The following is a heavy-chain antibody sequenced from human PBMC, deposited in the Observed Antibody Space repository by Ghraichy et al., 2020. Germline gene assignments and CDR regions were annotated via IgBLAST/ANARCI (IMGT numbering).Heavy chain of an antibody. CDR1: GFSFSSYG. CDR2: INDGDDKT. CDR3: AKECCSGGTCPSHFDP. V-gene: IGHV3-23*01. Sequence: GGSLRLSCAASGFSFSSYGMNWVRQAPGKGLEWVSTINDGDDKTYYADSVRGRFAISRDNSRNMLYLRMNSLRAEDTALYYCAKECCSGGTCPSHFDPCGQGTLVSVSS. D-gene: IGHD2-15*01. J-gene: IGHJ5*02.